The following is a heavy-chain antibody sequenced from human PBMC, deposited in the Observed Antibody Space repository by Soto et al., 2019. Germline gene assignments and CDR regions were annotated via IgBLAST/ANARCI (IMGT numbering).Heavy chain of an antibody. Sequence: QVQLVQSGAEVKKPGASVKDSCKASGYTYTSYDINWVRQATGQGLEWMGWMNPNSGNTGYAQKFQGRVTMTRNTSISTAYMELSSLRSEDTAVYYCAIASAAAGTVDYWGQGTLVTVSS. CDR2: MNPNSGNT. V-gene: IGHV1-8*01. CDR3: AIASAAAGTVDY. J-gene: IGHJ4*02. D-gene: IGHD6-13*01. CDR1: GYTYTSYD.